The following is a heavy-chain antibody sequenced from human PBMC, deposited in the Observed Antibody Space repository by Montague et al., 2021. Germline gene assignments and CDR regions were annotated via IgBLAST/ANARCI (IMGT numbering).Heavy chain of an antibody. CDR2: IAHTGDT. Sequence: SETLSLTCTVSGAYISNYNWFWIRQPPGKGLEWIGYIAHTGDTNYNPSLKSRVTISVDTSKNQFSLKLSSVTAADTAVYYCARAEDYYGSGSYLGFDYWGQGTLVTVSS. D-gene: IGHD3-10*01. CDR3: ARAEDYYGSGSYLGFDY. CDR1: GAYISNYN. V-gene: IGHV4-59*12. J-gene: IGHJ4*02.